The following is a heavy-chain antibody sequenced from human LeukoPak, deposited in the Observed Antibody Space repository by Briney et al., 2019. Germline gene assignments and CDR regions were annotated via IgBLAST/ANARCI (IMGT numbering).Heavy chain of an antibody. CDR3: AKPHGGGYYYELFDS. V-gene: IGHV7-4-1*02. D-gene: IGHD3-22*01. J-gene: IGHJ4*02. CDR2: INTNTGNP. CDR1: GYTFTCYA. Sequence: EASVKVSCKASGYTFTCYAMNWVRQAPGQGLEWMGWINTNTGNPTYAQGFTGRFVFSLDTSVSTAYLQISSLKAEDTAVYYCAKPHGGGYYYELFDSWGQGTLVTVSS.